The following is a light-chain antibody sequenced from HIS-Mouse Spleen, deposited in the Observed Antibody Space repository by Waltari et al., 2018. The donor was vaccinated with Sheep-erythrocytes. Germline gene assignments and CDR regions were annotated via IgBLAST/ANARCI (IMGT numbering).Light chain of an antibody. CDR3: CSYAGSSTPWV. CDR1: SSDVGSYNL. Sequence: QSALTQPASVSGSPGQSITISCTGTSSDVGSYNLVSWYQQHPGKAPKLMIYEGSTRHSGVSNRFSGSKSCNTASRTISGLQAEDEADYYSCSYAGSSTPWVFGGGTKLTVL. J-gene: IGLJ3*02. V-gene: IGLV2-23*01. CDR2: EGS.